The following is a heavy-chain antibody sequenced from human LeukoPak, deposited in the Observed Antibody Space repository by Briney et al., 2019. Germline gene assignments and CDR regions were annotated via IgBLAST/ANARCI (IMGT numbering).Heavy chain of an antibody. J-gene: IGHJ4*02. CDR3: ARKRRDITGYYYLDY. D-gene: IGHD3-22*01. V-gene: IGHV4-4*02. CDR2: IFHTGST. Sequence: IPSGTLSLTCAGSGGSISGTDWWSWVRQTPGGGLGWIGEIFHTGSTNYNPSLESRVTISVDKSKNQFSLRLNSVTAADTAVYYCARKRRDITGYYYLDYWGQGTLVTVSS. CDR1: GGSISGTDW.